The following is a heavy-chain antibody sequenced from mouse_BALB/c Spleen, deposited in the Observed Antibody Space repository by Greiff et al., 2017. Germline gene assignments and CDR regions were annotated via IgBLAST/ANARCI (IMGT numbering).Heavy chain of an antibody. J-gene: IGHJ4*01. D-gene: IGHD4-1*01. CDR3: ARQGTGTDAMDY. CDR1: GFTFSSYG. CDR2: ISSGGSYT. V-gene: IGHV5-6*01. Sequence: VQLKESGGDLVKPGGSLKLSCAASGFTFSSYGMSWVRQTPDKRLEWVATISSGGSYTYYPDSVKGRFTISRDNAKNTLYLQMSSLKSEDTAMYYCARQGTGTDAMDYWGQGTSVTVSS.